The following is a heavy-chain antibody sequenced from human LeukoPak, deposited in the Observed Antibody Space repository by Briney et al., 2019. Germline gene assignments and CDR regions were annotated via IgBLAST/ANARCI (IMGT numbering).Heavy chain of an antibody. D-gene: IGHD4-11*01. CDR3: TRWSVTTENYFDY. V-gene: IGHV4-39*01. CDR2: IYHSGST. J-gene: IGHJ4*02. Sequence: SETLSLAXTVSGGSISSGSYYWGWIRQPPGKGLEWIGSIYHSGSTYYNPSLKSRVTISVDTSKNQFSLKLSSVTAADTAVSYCTRWSVTTENYFDYWGQGTLSPSPQ. CDR1: GGSISSGSYY.